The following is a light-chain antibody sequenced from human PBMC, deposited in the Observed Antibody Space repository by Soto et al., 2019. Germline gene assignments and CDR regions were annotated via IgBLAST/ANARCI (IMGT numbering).Light chain of an antibody. V-gene: IGKV3-11*01. Sequence: EIVLTQSPATLPLSPGERATVSCRATRTVGNFLAWYQQKPGQAPSLLIYDATHRATGIPGRFSGSGSGTDFTLTISSLEPDDFAVYYCQQRYNWPPLTFGGGTKVDIK. CDR2: DAT. CDR3: QQRYNWPPLT. J-gene: IGKJ4*01. CDR1: RTVGNF.